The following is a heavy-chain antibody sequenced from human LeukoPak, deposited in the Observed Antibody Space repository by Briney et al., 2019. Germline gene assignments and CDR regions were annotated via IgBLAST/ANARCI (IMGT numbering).Heavy chain of an antibody. V-gene: IGHV3-23*01. CDR2: VATSGDT. J-gene: IGHJ3*02. D-gene: IGHD5/OR15-5a*01. CDR1: GFTFSSYP. CDR3: AKRVVRGAFDI. Sequence: GGSLRLSCAASGFTFSSYPMSWVRQAPGKGLEWLSAVATSGDTFYADSVKGRFTTSRDNSKNTVYLQMDSLRAEDTALYYCAKRVVRGAFDIWGQGTMVTVSS.